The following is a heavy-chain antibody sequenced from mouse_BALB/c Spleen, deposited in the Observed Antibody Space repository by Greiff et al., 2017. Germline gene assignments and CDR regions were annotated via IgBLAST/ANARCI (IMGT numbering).Heavy chain of an antibody. CDR3: ARDYGSSYDPWCAY. Sequence: VQLQQSGAELVKPGASVKLSCTASGFNIKDTYMHWVKQRPEQGLEWIGRIDPANGNTKYDPKFQGKATITADTSSNTAYLQLSSLTSEDTAVYYCARDYGSSYDPWCAYWGQGTLVTVSA. CDR2: IDPANGNT. J-gene: IGHJ3*01. CDR1: GFNIKDTY. V-gene: IGHV14-3*02. D-gene: IGHD1-1*01.